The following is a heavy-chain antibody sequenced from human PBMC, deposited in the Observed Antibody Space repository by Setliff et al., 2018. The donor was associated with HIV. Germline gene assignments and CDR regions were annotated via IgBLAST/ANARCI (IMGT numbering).Heavy chain of an antibody. D-gene: IGHD6-19*01. V-gene: IGHV1-8*02. Sequence: RASVKVSCKASGYTFTSSDINWVRQAPGQGLEWMGWMNPNSGNTGYAQKFQGRVTLTRHTSISTAYMELNSLRSEDTAVYYCARGAWYTSGWYSSRYMDVWGKGTTVTVS. J-gene: IGHJ6*03. CDR1: GYTFTSSD. CDR2: MNPNSGNT. CDR3: ARGAWYTSGWYSSRYMDV.